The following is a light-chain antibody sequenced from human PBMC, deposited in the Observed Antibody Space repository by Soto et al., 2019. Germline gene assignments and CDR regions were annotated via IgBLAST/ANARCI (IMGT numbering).Light chain of an antibody. Sequence: IVMTQSPATLSVSPGERATLSCGASQSVSSNLAWYQQKPGQAPRLLIYGASTRATGIPARFSGSGSGTEFTLTISSLQSEDFAVYYCQQYNNWPRTFGQGTKVDIK. CDR3: QQYNNWPRT. J-gene: IGKJ1*01. CDR1: QSVSSN. V-gene: IGKV3-15*01. CDR2: GAS.